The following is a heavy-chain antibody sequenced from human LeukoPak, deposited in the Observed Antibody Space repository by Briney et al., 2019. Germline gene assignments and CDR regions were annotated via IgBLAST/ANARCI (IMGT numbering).Heavy chain of an antibody. J-gene: IGHJ4*02. CDR1: GFTFSSYS. D-gene: IGHD6-19*01. CDR3: ARDEQWLTGPIDY. CDR2: ISSSSSYI. Sequence: SGGSLRLSCAASGFTFSSYSMNWVRQAPGKGLEWVSSISSSSSYIYYADSVRVRFTISRDNAKNSLYLQINSLRADDTAVYYCARDEQWLTGPIDYWGQGTLVTVSS. V-gene: IGHV3-21*01.